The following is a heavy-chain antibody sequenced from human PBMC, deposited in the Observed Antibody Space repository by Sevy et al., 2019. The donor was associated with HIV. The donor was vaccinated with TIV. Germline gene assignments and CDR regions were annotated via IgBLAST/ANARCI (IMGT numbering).Heavy chain of an antibody. V-gene: IGHV3-15*01. CDR3: TTDPTAMVIFDY. D-gene: IGHD5-18*01. CDR2: IKSKTDGGTT. J-gene: IGHJ4*02. Sequence: GGSLRLSCAASGFTFSNAWMSWVRQAPGKGLEWVGRIKSKTDGGTTDYAAPVKGRFTISREDSKNTLYLQMNSLKTEDTAVYYCTTDPTAMVIFDYWGQGTLVTVSS. CDR1: GFTFSNAW.